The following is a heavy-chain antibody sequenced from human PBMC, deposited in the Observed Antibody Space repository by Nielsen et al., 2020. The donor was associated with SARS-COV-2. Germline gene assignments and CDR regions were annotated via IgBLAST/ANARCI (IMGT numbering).Heavy chain of an antibody. V-gene: IGHV3-30*03. Sequence: GGSLRLSCAASGFTFSNYGMHWVRQAPGKGLEWVAVISYDGSNKYYADSVKGRFTISRDNSKHTLYLQMNSLRVDDTAVYYCARGGHIVVVTSTSTGPALDYWGEGTLVAVSS. D-gene: IGHD2-21*02. CDR1: GFTFSNYG. CDR3: ARGGHIVVVTSTSTGPALDY. J-gene: IGHJ4*02. CDR2: ISYDGSNK.